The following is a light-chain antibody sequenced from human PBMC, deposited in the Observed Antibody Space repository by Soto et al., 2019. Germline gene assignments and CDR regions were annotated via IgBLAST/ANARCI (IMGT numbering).Light chain of an antibody. CDR2: GAS. J-gene: IGKJ1*01. CDR1: QSLGSY. CDR3: QQYRSSHRT. V-gene: IGKV3-20*01. Sequence: EIVLAQSPATLSVSPCERATLSFMASQSLGSYLAWYQQNPGQAPRLLIYGASSRATGIPDRFSGSGSGTDFTLTITRLEPEDLAVYYCQQYRSSHRTFGQGTKVDI.